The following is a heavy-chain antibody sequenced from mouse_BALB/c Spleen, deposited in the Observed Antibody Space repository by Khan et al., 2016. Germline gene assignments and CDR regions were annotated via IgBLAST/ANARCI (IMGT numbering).Heavy chain of an antibody. V-gene: IGHV3-2*02. D-gene: IGHD1-1*01. CDR2: ISYSGTT. Sequence: EVQLQESGPGLVRPSQSLSLTCTVTGYSITSDYAWNWIRQFPGKKLEWMGYISYSGTTSYNPSLKSRVSTTRDTSKNQFFLQLTSVTTEDTATYYCTTRHYYGSSSFAYWGQGTLVTVSA. CDR3: TTRHYYGSSSFAY. J-gene: IGHJ3*01. CDR1: GYSITSDYA.